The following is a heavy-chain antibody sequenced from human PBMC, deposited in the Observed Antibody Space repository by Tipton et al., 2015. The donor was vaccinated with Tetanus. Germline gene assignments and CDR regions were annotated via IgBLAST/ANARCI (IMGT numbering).Heavy chain of an antibody. D-gene: IGHD2-15*01. CDR2: SWYDGTDK. CDR1: GFIFSSYG. CDR3: ARGADCSGGSCFSGDFDN. V-gene: IGHV3-33*01. J-gene: IGHJ4*02. Sequence: LSLTCAASGFIFSSYGIHWVRQAPGKGLEWVAVSWYDGTDKYYADSVKGRFTISRDNSKNTLYLQMNSLRAEDTAVYYCARGADCSGGSCFSGDFDNWGQGTQVSVSS.